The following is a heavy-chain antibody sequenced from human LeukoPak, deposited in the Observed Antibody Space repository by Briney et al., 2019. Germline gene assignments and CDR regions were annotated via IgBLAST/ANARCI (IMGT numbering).Heavy chain of an antibody. CDR2: IKQDGSEK. CDR1: GFTFSSYW. Sequence: GGSLRLSCAASGFTFSSYWMSWVRQAPGKGLEWVANIKQDGSEKYYVGSVKGRFTISRDNAKNSLYLQMNSLRAEDTAVYYCARPIAVAGNNYFDYWGQGTLVTVSS. J-gene: IGHJ4*02. V-gene: IGHV3-7*01. D-gene: IGHD6-19*01. CDR3: ARPIAVAGNNYFDY.